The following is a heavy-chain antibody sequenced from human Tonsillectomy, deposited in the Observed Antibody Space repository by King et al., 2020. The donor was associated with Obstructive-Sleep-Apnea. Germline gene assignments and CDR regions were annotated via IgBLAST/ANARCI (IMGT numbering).Heavy chain of an antibody. Sequence: VQLQESGPGLVKPSETLSLTCTVSGDSISSYYWSWIRQPPGKGLEWIGYVYYSGSSNYNPSLKSRVTISVDTSKNQFSLKLSSVTAADTAVYFCARRLVDTAMVYYYGLDVWGQGTTVIVSS. V-gene: IGHV4-59*08. CDR3: ARRLVDTAMVYYYGLDV. CDR2: VYYSGSS. J-gene: IGHJ6*02. D-gene: IGHD5-18*01. CDR1: GDSISSYY.